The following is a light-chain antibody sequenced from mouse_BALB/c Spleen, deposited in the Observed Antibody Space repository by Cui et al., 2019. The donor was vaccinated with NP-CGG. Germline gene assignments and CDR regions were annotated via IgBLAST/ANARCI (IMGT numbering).Light chain of an antibody. J-gene: IGLJ1*01. CDR3: ALWYSNHWV. CDR2: GTN. V-gene: IGLV1*01. Sequence: VLTQESLLTTSPGETVTLTCRSSTGAVTTSNYANWVQEKPDHLFTGLIGGTNNRAPGVPARFSGSLIGDKAALTITGAQTEDEAIYFCALWYSNHWVFGGGTKLTVL. CDR1: TGAVTTSNY.